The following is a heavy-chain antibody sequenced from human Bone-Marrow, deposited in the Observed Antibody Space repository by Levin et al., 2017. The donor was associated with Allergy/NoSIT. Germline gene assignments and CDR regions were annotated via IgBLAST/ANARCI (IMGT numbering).Heavy chain of an antibody. Sequence: GESLKISCAASGFTFSSYGMHWVRQAPGKGLEWVAVIWFDGSNKYYADSVKGRFTISRDNPKNTLYLQVNSLRAEDTAVYYCARVAADGTYYYYYYMDVWGKGTTVTVSS. V-gene: IGHV3-33*01. CDR3: ARVAADGTYYYYYYMDV. CDR1: GFTFSSYG. J-gene: IGHJ6*03. D-gene: IGHD6-13*01. CDR2: IWFDGSNK.